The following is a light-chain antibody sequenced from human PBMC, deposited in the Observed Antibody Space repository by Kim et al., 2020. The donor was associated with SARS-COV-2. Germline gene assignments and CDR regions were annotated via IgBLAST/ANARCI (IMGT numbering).Light chain of an antibody. Sequence: SYELTQPPSVSVSPGQTASITCSGDKLGDKYACWYQQKPGQSPVLVIYQDSKRPSGIPERFSGSNSGNIATLTISGTQAMDEADYYCQAWDSSTADVVFGGGTQLTVL. J-gene: IGLJ2*01. CDR3: QAWDSSTADVV. CDR2: QDS. V-gene: IGLV3-1*01. CDR1: KLGDKY.